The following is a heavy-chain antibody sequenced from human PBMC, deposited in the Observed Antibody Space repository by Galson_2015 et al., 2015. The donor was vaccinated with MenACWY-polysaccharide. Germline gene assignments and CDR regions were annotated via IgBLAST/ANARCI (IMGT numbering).Heavy chain of an antibody. J-gene: IGHJ4*02. Sequence: SLRLSCAASGFTFSTYWTVWVRQAPGKGLAWVSRINNIGTSIAYADSVKGRFTISRDNVKNTLYLQMNSLGAEDTGLYYCAKSPEWYCSGDSCLTLDYWGQGTLVTVSS. CDR1: GFTFSTYW. V-gene: IGHV3-74*01. CDR2: INNIGTSI. D-gene: IGHD2-15*01. CDR3: AKSPEWYCSGDSCLTLDY.